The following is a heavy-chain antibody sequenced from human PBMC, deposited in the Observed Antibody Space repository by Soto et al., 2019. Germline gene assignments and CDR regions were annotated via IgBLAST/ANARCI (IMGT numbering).Heavy chain of an antibody. CDR1: GYSLTELS. V-gene: IGHV1-24*01. CDR2: FDPEDGET. D-gene: IGHD5-12*01. CDR3: ATDIVATREAFDI. J-gene: IGHJ3*02. Sequence: ASLKVSCKVSGYSLTELSIQWVRQAPGKGLEWMGGFDPEDGETIYAQKFQGRVTMTEDTSTDTAYMELSSLRSEDTAVYYCATDIVATREAFDIWGQGTMVTVSS.